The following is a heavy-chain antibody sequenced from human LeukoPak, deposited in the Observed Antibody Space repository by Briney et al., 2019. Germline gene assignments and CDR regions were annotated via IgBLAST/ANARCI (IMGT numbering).Heavy chain of an antibody. CDR3: AREFDSSGYYWDYFDY. D-gene: IGHD3-22*01. Sequence: GGSLRLSCAASGFTFSSYGMHWVRQAPGKGLEWVAVISYDGSNKYYADSVKGRFTISRDNSKNTLYLQMNSLRAEDTAVYYCAREFDSSGYYWDYFDYWGQGTLVTVSS. CDR1: GFTFSSYG. V-gene: IGHV3-30*19. J-gene: IGHJ4*02. CDR2: ISYDGSNK.